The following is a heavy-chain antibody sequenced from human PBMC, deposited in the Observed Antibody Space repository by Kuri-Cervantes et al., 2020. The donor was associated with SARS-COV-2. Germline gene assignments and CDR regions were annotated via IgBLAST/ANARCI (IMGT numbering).Heavy chain of an antibody. J-gene: IGHJ6*03. D-gene: IGHD3-3*01. Sequence: GGSLRLSCAASGFTFSNYAMHWVRQAPGKGLEWVAVISYDGSNKYYADSVKGRFTISRDNSKNTLYLQMNSLRSEDTAVYYCARLGWDFWSGYRNYYYYYMDVWGRGTTVTVSS. CDR1: GFTFSNYA. CDR3: ARLGWDFWSGYRNYYYYYMDV. CDR2: ISYDGSNK. V-gene: IGHV3-30-3*01.